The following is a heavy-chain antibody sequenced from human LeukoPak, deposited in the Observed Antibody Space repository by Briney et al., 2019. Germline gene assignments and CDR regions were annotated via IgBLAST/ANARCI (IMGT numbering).Heavy chain of an antibody. V-gene: IGHV4-59*12. CDR3: AREVGGGYSYGRSSSGWFDP. Sequence: SETLSLTCTVSGGSISNYYWNWIRQPPGKGLEWIGYIYYSGSTYYNPSLKSRVTISVDTSKNQFSLKLSSVTAADTAVYYCAREVGGGYSYGRSSSGWFDPWGQGTLVTVSS. J-gene: IGHJ5*02. CDR2: IYYSGST. CDR1: GGSISNYY. D-gene: IGHD5-18*01.